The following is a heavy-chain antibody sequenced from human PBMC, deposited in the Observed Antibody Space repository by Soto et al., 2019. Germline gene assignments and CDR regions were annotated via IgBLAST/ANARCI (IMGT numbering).Heavy chain of an antibody. D-gene: IGHD1-26*01. CDR2: INPSGGST. CDR1: GYTFTSYY. J-gene: IGHJ5*02. Sequence: ASVKVSCKASGYTFTSYYMHWVRQAPGQGLEWMGIINPSGGSTSYAQKFQGRVTMTRDTSTSTVYMELSSLRSEDTAVYYCARDSGGVTTDAWFDPWGQGTLVTVSS. CDR3: ARDSGGVTTDAWFDP. V-gene: IGHV1-46*01.